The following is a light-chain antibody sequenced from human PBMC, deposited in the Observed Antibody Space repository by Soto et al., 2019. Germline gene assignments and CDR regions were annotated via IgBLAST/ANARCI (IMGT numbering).Light chain of an antibody. CDR3: QQYDNLLT. V-gene: IGKV1-33*01. CDR2: DAS. CDR1: QDISNY. J-gene: IGKJ4*01. Sequence: DIQMTQSPSSRCASVGDRVSITCLASQDISNYLNWYQQKPGKAPKLLIYDASNLETGVPSRFSGSGSGTDFTFTISSLQPEDFATYYCQQYDNLLTFGGGTKVEIK.